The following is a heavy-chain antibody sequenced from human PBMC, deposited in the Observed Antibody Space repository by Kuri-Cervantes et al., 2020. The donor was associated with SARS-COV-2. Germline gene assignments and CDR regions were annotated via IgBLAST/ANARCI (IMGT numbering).Heavy chain of an antibody. CDR1: GYTFTSYY. CDR2: ISAYNGNT. D-gene: IGHD2-2*01. J-gene: IGHJ6*03. Sequence: ASVKVSCKASGYTFTSYYMHWVRQAPGQGLEWMGWISAYNGNTNYAQKFQGRVTMTRNTSISTAYMELSSLRSEDTAVYYCARANIVVVPAALGAIIYYYYYMDVWGKGTTVTVSS. CDR3: ARANIVVVPAALGAIIYYYYYMDV. V-gene: IGHV1-8*02.